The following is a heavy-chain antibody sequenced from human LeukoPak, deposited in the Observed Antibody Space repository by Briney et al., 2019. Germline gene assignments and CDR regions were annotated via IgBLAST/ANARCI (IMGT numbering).Heavy chain of an antibody. D-gene: IGHD3-22*01. Sequence: PSETLSLTCTVSGGSISSYYWSWIRQPPGKGPEWIGYIYYSGSTNYNPSLKSRVTISVDTSKNQFSLKLSSVTAADTAVYYCATWGYYDSSGFRNWGQGTLVTVSS. CDR2: IYYSGST. J-gene: IGHJ4*02. CDR3: ATWGYYDSSGFRN. CDR1: GGSISSYY. V-gene: IGHV4-59*01.